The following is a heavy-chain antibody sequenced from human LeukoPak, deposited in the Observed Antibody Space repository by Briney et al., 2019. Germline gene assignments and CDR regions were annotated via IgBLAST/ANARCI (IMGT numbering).Heavy chain of an antibody. CDR3: AKDLAVAGTRNWDRGLDY. CDR2: ISGSGGST. J-gene: IGHJ4*02. Sequence: GGSLRLSCAASGFTFSSYAMSWVRQAPGKGLEWVSAISGSGGSTYYADSVKGRFTISRDNSKNTLYLQMNSLRAEDTAVYYCAKDLAVAGTRNWDRGLDYWGQGILVIVSS. D-gene: IGHD6-19*01. CDR1: GFTFSSYA. V-gene: IGHV3-23*01.